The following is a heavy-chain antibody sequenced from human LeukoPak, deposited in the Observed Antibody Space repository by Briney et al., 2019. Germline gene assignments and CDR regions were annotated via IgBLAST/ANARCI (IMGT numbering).Heavy chain of an antibody. Sequence: QPGRSLRLSCAASGFTFSSYGMHWVRQAPGKGLEWVAVIWYDGSNKYYADSVKGRFTISGHNSKNTLYLQMNSLRAEDTAVYYCARDMVRDDRGFDPWGQGTLVTVSS. CDR2: IWYDGSNK. V-gene: IGHV3-33*01. CDR1: GFTFSSYG. J-gene: IGHJ5*02. D-gene: IGHD3-10*01. CDR3: ARDMVRDDRGFDP.